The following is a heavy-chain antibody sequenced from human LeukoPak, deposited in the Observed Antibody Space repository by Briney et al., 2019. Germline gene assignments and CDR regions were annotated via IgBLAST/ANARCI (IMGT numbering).Heavy chain of an antibody. Sequence: GASVKVSCKASGYTFTSYAMNWVRQAPGQGLEWMGWINTNTGNPTYAQGFTGHFVFSLDTSVSTAYLQISSLQAEDTAVYYCARVLSRSSGKISDYWGQGTLVTVSS. CDR1: GYTFTSYA. V-gene: IGHV7-4-1*02. CDR3: ARVLSRSSGKISDY. CDR2: INTNTGNP. J-gene: IGHJ4*02. D-gene: IGHD6-19*01.